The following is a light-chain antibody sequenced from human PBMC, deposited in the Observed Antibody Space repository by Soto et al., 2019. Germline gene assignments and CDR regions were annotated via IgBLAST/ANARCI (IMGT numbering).Light chain of an antibody. CDR2: GAS. CDR1: QTVGGRY. J-gene: IGKJ1*01. CDR3: LQYVSSPWT. V-gene: IGKV3-20*01. Sequence: EIVLTQSAATLSLSLGERATLSCRSSQTVGGRYLAWCQQKPGQTPRLLIYGASTRAAGVPDRFSGSGSGTDFSLTINRLEPEDFAVYYCLQYVSSPWTFGQGTKVEV.